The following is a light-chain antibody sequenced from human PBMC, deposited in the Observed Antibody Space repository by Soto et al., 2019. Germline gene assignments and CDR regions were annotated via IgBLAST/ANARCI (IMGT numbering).Light chain of an antibody. CDR3: QSYDSSLSAYV. J-gene: IGLJ1*01. V-gene: IGLV1-40*01. CDR2: GNS. Sequence: QSVLTQPPSVSGAPGQRVTISCTGSRSNIGAGYYVHWYQQLPGTAPKLLIYGNSNRPSGVPDRFSGSMSGTSASLAITGLQAEAEADYYCQSYDSSLSAYVFATGTKLTVL. CDR1: RSNIGAGYY.